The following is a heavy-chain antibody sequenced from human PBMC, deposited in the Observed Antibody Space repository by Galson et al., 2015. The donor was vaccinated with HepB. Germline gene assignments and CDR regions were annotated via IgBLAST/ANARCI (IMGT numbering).Heavy chain of an antibody. D-gene: IGHD1-7*01. V-gene: IGHV1-18*04. CDR3: ARDELDATSDGWYY. CDR2: ISAYNGNT. J-gene: IGHJ4*02. Sequence: SVKVSCKASGYTFTSYGISWVRQAPGQGLEWMGWISAYNGNTNYAQKLQGRVTMTTDTSTSTAYMELRSLRSDDTAVYYCARDELDATSDGWYYWGQGTLVTASS. CDR1: GYTFTSYG.